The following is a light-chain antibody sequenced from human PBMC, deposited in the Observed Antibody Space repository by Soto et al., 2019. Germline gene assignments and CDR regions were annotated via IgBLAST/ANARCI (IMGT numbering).Light chain of an antibody. J-gene: IGKJ1*01. Sequence: EIVMTQSPATLSVSPGERATLSCRASQRVSSDVAWYQQKPGQAPRLLIYGASTRATGIPARLSGSGSGTEFTLTINSLQSEDFALYYCQQYNNWPWTFGQGTKVDIK. V-gene: IGKV3-15*01. CDR2: GAS. CDR1: QRVSSD. CDR3: QQYNNWPWT.